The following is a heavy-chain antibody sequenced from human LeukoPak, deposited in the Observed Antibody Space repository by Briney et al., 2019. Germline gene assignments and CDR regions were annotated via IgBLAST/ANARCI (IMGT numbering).Heavy chain of an antibody. CDR3: ARFDYGDYAGAADY. Sequence: PGGSLRLSCAASGFTFSNYWMHWVRQVPGKGLVWVSRINSDGSSTDYADSVKGRFTISRDNAKNTLYLQMNSLRAEDTALYYCARFDYGDYAGAADYWGQGTLVTVSS. J-gene: IGHJ4*02. V-gene: IGHV3-74*01. CDR1: GFTFSNYW. CDR2: INSDGSST. D-gene: IGHD4-17*01.